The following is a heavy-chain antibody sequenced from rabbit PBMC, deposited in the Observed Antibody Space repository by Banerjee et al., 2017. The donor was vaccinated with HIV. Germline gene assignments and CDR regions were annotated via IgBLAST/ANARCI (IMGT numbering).Heavy chain of an antibody. Sequence: QEQLEESGGDLVKPEGSLTLTCTASGFSFSSSYWICWVRQAPGKGLELIACIYSSSGSTWYASWVNGRFTISRSTSLNTVTLQMTSLTAADTATYFCARDLAGVIGWNFNLWGQGTLVTVS. J-gene: IGHJ4*01. D-gene: IGHD4-1*01. V-gene: IGHV1S43*01. CDR3: ARDLAGVIGWNFNL. CDR1: GFSFSSSYW. CDR2: IYSSSGST.